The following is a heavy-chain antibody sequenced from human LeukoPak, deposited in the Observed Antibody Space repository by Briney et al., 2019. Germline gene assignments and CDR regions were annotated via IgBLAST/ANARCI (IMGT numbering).Heavy chain of an antibody. D-gene: IGHD5-12*01. V-gene: IGHV4-39*01. CDR1: GDSITATSYY. Sequence: SETLSLTCSVSGDSITATSYYWAWIRQPPGKGLEWIGSIYYSGNTNYDPSLQSRDTISVDTSKNQFSLSLSSVTAADTAVYYCARQIRYTYDPNWFHPWGQGTLVTVSS. CDR2: IYYSGNT. J-gene: IGHJ5*02. CDR3: ARQIRYTYDPNWFHP.